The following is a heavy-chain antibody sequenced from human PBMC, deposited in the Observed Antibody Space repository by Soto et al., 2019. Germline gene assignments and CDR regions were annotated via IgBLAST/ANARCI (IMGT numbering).Heavy chain of an antibody. CDR1: GGSISSSSYY. CDR2: IYYDGST. Sequence: PSETLSLTCTVSGGSISSSSYYWVWIRQSPGKGLEWIGSIYYDGSTYYKPSLKSRVTISVDTSKNQFSLKVSSATAADTAVYYCARDGRNNVPLDFWGHGTLVTVSS. J-gene: IGHJ4*01. V-gene: IGHV4-39*02. D-gene: IGHD1-20*01. CDR3: ARDGRNNVPLDF.